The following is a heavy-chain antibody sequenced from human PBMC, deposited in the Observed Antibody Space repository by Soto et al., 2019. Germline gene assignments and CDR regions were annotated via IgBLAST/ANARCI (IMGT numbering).Heavy chain of an antibody. D-gene: IGHD3-9*01. CDR1: GFTFSSYW. CDR3: ARDLRYFDWFSPGAGWWGFDY. V-gene: IGHV3-7*01. CDR2: IKQDGSEK. J-gene: IGHJ4*02. Sequence: GGSLRLSCAASGFTFSSYWMSWVRQAPGKGLEWVANIKQDGSEKYYVDSVKGRFTISRDNAKNSLYLQMNSLRAEDTAVYYCARDLRYFDWFSPGAGWWGFDYWGQGTLVTVSS.